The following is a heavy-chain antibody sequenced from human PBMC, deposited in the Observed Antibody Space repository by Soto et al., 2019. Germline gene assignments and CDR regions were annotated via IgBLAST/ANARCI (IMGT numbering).Heavy chain of an antibody. D-gene: IGHD4-17*01. J-gene: IGHJ5*02. CDR1: GGTFSSYA. Sequence: QVQLVQSGAEVKKPGSSVKVSCKASGGTFSSYAISWVRQAPGQGLEWMGGIIPIFGTANYAQKFQGSVTITADDSTSPAYLELSSLRSEDTAVYYCAREDNNYGASPFDPWGQGTLVTVSS. CDR3: AREDNNYGASPFDP. V-gene: IGHV1-69*12. CDR2: IIPIFGTA.